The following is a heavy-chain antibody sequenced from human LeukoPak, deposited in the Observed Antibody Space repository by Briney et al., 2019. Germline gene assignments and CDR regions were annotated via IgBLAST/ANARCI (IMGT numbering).Heavy chain of an antibody. V-gene: IGHV3-23*01. Sequence: GGSLRLSCAASGFTFRNNDMSWVRQAPGKGLEWVSEITSSGGTTSYADSVKGRFIISRDNPKNTLFLQMNSLRVEGTAVYYFGEEPPYSTSWCFDYWGQGILVTVSS. CDR2: ITSSGGTT. J-gene: IGHJ4*02. CDR3: GEEPPYSTSWCFDY. CDR1: GFTFRNND. D-gene: IGHD2-2*01.